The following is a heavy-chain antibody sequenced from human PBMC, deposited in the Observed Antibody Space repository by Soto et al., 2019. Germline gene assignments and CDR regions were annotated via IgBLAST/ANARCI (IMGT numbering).Heavy chain of an antibody. CDR3: ARAAGGGYCSGGSCYSRAFDT. J-gene: IGHJ3*02. V-gene: IGHV4-38-2*01. CDR2: IYHSGST. Sequence: ETLSLTCAVSGYSISSGYYWGWIRQPPGKGLEWIGSIYHSGSTYYNPSLKSRVTISVDTSKNQFSLKLSSVTAADTAVYYCARAAGGGYCSGGSCYSRAFDTWGQGTMVTVSS. CDR1: GYSISSGYY. D-gene: IGHD2-15*01.